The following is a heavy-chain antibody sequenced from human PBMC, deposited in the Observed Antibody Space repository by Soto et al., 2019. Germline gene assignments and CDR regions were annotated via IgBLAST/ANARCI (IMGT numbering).Heavy chain of an antibody. CDR2: IIPIFGTA. CDR1: GGTCSSYA. V-gene: IGHV1-69*01. D-gene: IGHD1-26*01. CDR3: ARGTYSGSDEALTPNDY. J-gene: IGHJ4*02. Sequence: QVQLVQSGAEVKKPGSSVKVSCKASGGTCSSYAISWVRQAPGQGLEWMGGIIPIFGTANYAQKFQGRVTITADESTSTAYMELSSLRSEDTAVYYCARGTYSGSDEALTPNDYWGQGTLVTVSS.